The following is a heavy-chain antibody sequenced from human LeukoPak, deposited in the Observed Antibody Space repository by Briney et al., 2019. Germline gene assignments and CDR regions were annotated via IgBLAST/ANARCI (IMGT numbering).Heavy chain of an antibody. CDR2: IYYSGST. D-gene: IGHD3-3*01. V-gene: IGHV4-39*01. Sequence: SETLSLTCTVSGGSISSSSYYWGRIRQPPRKGLEWIGSIYYSGSTYYNPSLKSRVTISVDTSKNQFSLKLSSVTAADTAVYYCVRQRGLLYDFWSGYYVGRDYWGQGTLVTVSS. CDR1: GGSISSSSYY. J-gene: IGHJ4*02. CDR3: VRQRGLLYDFWSGYYVGRDY.